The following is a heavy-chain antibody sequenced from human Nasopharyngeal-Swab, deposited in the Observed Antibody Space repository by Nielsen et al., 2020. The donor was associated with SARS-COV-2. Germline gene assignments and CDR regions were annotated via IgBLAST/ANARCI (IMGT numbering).Heavy chain of an antibody. V-gene: IGHV1-2*06. D-gene: IGHD4-17*01. CDR2: INPNSGGT. Sequence: WVRQAPGQGLEWMGRINPNSGGTNYAQKFQGRVTVTRDTSISAAYMELSRLRSDDTAVYYCARGRTTVTEYYYYYYFDVWGKGTTVPSP. CDR3: ARGRTTVTEYYYYYYFDV. J-gene: IGHJ6*03.